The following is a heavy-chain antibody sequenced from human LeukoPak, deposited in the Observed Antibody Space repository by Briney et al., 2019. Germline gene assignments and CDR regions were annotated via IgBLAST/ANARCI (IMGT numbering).Heavy chain of an antibody. CDR2: ISGSGGST. CDR1: GFTFSSYA. V-gene: IGHV3-23*01. CDR3: AKDRDYGADDGGAFDY. J-gene: IGHJ4*02. D-gene: IGHD4-17*01. Sequence: PGGSLRLSCAASGFTFSSYAMSWVRQAPGKGLEWVSAISGSGGSTYYADSVKGRFTISRDNSKNTLYLQMNSLRAEDTAVYYCAKDRDYGADDGGAFDYWGQGTLVTVSS.